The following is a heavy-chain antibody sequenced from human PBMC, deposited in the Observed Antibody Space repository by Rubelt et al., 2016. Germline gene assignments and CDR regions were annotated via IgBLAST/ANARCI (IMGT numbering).Heavy chain of an antibody. CDR1: GYSISSGYY. CDR2: IYHSGST. CDR3: AKELCSGGNCYLGY. Sequence: QVQLQESGPGLVKPSETLSLTCTVSGYSISSGYYWGWIRQPPGKGLEWIGSIYHSGSTYYKPSLKSRVTISLDTSKSQFSLKLSSVTAADTAVYYCAKELCSGGNCYLGYWGQGTRVTVSS. V-gene: IGHV4-38-2*02. J-gene: IGHJ4*02. D-gene: IGHD2-15*01.